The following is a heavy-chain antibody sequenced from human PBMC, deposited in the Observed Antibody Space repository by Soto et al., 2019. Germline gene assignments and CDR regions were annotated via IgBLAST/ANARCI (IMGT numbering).Heavy chain of an antibody. Sequence: SETLSLTCTVSGASISAYAWSWIRQPAGKGLEWIGRLYSSGNTNYNPSFKSRLTMSADASKNQFSLKLSSVAAADTAVYYCARGPYSSGWYVVDYWGQGTLVTVSS. D-gene: IGHD6-19*01. CDR3: ARGPYSSGWYVVDY. CDR2: LYSSGNT. J-gene: IGHJ4*02. V-gene: IGHV4-4*07. CDR1: GASISAYA.